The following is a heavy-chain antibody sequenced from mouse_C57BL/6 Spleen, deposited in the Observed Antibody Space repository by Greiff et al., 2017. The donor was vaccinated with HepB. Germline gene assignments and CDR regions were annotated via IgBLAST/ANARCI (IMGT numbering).Heavy chain of an antibody. D-gene: IGHD2-13*01. V-gene: IGHV1-76*01. CDR2: IYPGSGNT. Sequence: QVQLQQSGAELVRPGASVKLSCKASGYTFTDYYINWVKQRPGQGLEWIARIYPGSGNTYYNEKFKGKATLTAEKSSSTAYMQLSSLTSEDSAVYFCARGGDGDDFDYWGQGTTLTVSS. J-gene: IGHJ2*01. CDR1: GYTFTDYY. CDR3: ARGGDGDDFDY.